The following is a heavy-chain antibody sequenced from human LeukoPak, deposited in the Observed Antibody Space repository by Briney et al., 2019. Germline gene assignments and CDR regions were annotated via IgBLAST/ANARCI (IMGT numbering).Heavy chain of an antibody. Sequence: GESLKISCKGSGYSFTSYWIGWVRQLPGNGLEWMGIIYPGDSDTRYSPSFQGQVTISADKSISTAYLQWSSLKASDTAMYYCARQRKTYYYGSGSYTSNWFDPWGQGTLVTVSS. CDR3: ARQRKTYYYGSGSYTSNWFDP. D-gene: IGHD3-10*01. CDR2: IYPGDSDT. CDR1: GYSFTSYW. J-gene: IGHJ5*02. V-gene: IGHV5-51*01.